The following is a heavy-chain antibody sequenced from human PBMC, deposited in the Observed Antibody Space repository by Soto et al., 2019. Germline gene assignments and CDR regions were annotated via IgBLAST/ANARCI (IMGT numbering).Heavy chain of an antibody. J-gene: IGHJ4*02. CDR3: AKDQGSSWSEIDY. D-gene: IGHD6-13*01. V-gene: IGHV3-23*01. CDR1: GFTFSNYA. CDR2: ISGSGGST. Sequence: EVQLLESGGGLVQPGGSLRLSCAASGFTFSNYAVTWVRQAPGKGLEWVSTISGSGGSTYYADSVKGRFTISRDNSKNTLQLQMNSLRAEDTAVYYCAKDQGSSWSEIDYWGQGTLVTVSS.